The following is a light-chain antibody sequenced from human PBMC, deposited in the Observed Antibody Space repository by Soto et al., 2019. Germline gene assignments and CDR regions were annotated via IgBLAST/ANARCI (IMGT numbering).Light chain of an antibody. CDR3: SSYTSSSTYV. J-gene: IGLJ1*01. CDR2: DVS. CDR1: SSDVGGYNY. V-gene: IGLV2-14*03. Sequence: QSALTQPASVPGSPGQSITIPCTGTSSDVGGYNYVSWYQQHPGKAPKLIIYDVSNRPSGVSNRFSGSKSGNTASLTISGLQAEDEADYYCSSYTSSSTYVFGTGTKVTVL.